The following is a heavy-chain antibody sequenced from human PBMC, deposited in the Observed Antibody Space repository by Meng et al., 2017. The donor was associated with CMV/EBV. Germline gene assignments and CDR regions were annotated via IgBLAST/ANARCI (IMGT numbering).Heavy chain of an antibody. CDR1: GGSFSGYY. CDR3: ARGGNWFDP. CDR2: INHSGST. Sequence: VELEPWGVGLLKPSETLSLTCAVYGGSFSGYYWSWIRQPPGKGLEWIGEINHSGSTNYNPSLKSRVTISVDTSKNQFSLKLSSVTAADTAVYYCARGGNWFDPWGQGTLVTVSS. J-gene: IGHJ5*02. V-gene: IGHV4-34*01.